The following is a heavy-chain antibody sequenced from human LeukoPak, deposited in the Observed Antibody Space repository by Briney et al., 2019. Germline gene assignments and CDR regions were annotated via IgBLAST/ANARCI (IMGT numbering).Heavy chain of an antibody. D-gene: IGHD4-23*01. Sequence: SETLSLTCTVSGGSISSFYWSWIRQPPGKGPEWIGYIYYSGSTNYNPSLKSRVTISVDTSKNQFSLKLNSVTAADTAIYFCARNSPPRAYYFDFWGQGTLVTVSS. CDR1: GGSISSFY. J-gene: IGHJ4*02. CDR3: ARNSPPRAYYFDF. CDR2: IYYSGST. V-gene: IGHV4-59*08.